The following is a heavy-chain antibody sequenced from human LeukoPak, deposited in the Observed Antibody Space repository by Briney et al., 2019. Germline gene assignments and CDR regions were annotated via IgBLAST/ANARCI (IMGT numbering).Heavy chain of an antibody. J-gene: IGHJ4*02. CDR3: ARSSPYCTNGVCYHY. V-gene: IGHV4-30-4*01. D-gene: IGHD2-8*01. CDR1: GVSISSGDNY. CDR2: IYYSGST. Sequence: SETLSLTCTVSGVSISSGDNYWSWIRQPPGKGLEWIGYIYYSGSTYYKPSLKSRVAISVDTSKNQFSLKLSSVTAADTAVYYCARSSPYCTNGVCYHYWGQGTLVTVSS.